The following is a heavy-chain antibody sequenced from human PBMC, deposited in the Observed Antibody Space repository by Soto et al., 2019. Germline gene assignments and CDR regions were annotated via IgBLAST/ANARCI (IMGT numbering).Heavy chain of an antibody. V-gene: IGHV3-30-3*01. CDR1: GFTFSSYA. D-gene: IGHD3-3*01. CDR2: ISYDGSNK. Sequence: QVQLVESGGGVVQPGRSLRLSCAASGFTFSSYAMHWVRQAPGKGLEWVAVISYDGSNKYYADSVKGRFTISRDNSKNTLYLQMHRLSAEDTAVYYCARHQVGVWEWLLYRHHWFDPWGQGTLVTVSS. CDR3: ARHQVGVWEWLLYRHHWFDP. J-gene: IGHJ5*02.